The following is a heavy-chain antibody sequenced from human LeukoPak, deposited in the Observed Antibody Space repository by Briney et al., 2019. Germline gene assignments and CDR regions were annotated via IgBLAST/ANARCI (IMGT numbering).Heavy chain of an antibody. V-gene: IGHV3-11*04. Sequence: GGSLRLSCAASGFTFSDYYMSWIRQAPGKGLEWLSYISSSGSTICYADSVKGRFTISRDNAKNSLYLQMNSLRAEDTAVYYCARDLQNNYDSSGYYFDYWGQGTLVTVS. CDR1: GFTFSDYY. J-gene: IGHJ4*02. D-gene: IGHD3-22*01. CDR3: ARDLQNNYDSSGYYFDY. CDR2: ISSSGSTI.